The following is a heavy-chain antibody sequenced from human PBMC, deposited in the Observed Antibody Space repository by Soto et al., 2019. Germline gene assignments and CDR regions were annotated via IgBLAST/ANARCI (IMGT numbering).Heavy chain of an antibody. CDR2: IYYSGST. CDR1: GGSISSGGYY. V-gene: IGHV4-31*03. D-gene: IGHD6-19*01. J-gene: IGHJ4*02. CDR3: ARALPAVAGTGPVTSFDY. Sequence: SETLSLTCTVSGGSISSGGYYWSWIRQHPGKGLEWIGYIYYSGSTYYNPSLKSRVTISVDTSKNQFSLKLSSVTAADTAVYYCARALPAVAGTGPVTSFDYWGQGTLVTVSS.